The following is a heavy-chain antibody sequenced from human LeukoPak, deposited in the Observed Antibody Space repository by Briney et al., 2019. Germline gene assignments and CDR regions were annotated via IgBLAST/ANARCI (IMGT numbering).Heavy chain of an antibody. CDR2: INPNSGGT. CDR3: ARESVAGNFDY. J-gene: IGHJ4*02. CDR1: GYNFYGYF. V-gene: IGHV1-2*02. Sequence: ASVKVSCKASGYNFYGYFIHWVRQAPGLGLEWMGWINPNSGGTNYAQQFQGRVTMTRDTSISTAYMELSRLRSDDTAVYYCARESVAGNFDYWGQGTLVTVSS. D-gene: IGHD6-19*01.